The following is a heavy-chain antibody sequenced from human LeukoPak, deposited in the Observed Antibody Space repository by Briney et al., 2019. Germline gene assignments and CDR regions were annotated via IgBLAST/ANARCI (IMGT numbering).Heavy chain of an antibody. J-gene: IGHJ4*02. D-gene: IGHD5-12*01. CDR1: GFIVSGDF. V-gene: IGHV3-7*03. CDR2: IKQDGSEK. CDR3: TRFGISGYDDY. Sequence: GGSLRLSCAASGFIVSGDFMSWVRQAPGKGLEWVANIKQDGSEKYYVDSVKGRFTISRDNAKNALYLQMNSLRAADTAVYYCTRFGISGYDDYWGQGTLVTVSS.